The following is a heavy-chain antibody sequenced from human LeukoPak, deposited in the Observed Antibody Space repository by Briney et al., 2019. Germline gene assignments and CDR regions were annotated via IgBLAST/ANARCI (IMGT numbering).Heavy chain of an antibody. CDR1: GFTFSSYW. V-gene: IGHV3-7*01. CDR2: IKQDGSEK. D-gene: IGHD2-8*01. CDR3: ARFLALMVYRYFDY. J-gene: IGHJ4*02. Sequence: PGGSLRLSCAASGFTFSSYWMSWVRQAPGKGLEWVANIKQDGSEKYYVDSVKGRFTISRDNAKNSLYLQMSSLRAEDTAVYYCARFLALMVYRYFDYWGQGTLVTVSS.